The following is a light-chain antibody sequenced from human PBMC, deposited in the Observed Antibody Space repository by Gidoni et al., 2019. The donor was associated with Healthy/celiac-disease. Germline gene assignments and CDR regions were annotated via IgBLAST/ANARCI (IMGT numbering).Light chain of an antibody. J-gene: IGKJ4*01. V-gene: IGKV1-39*01. Sequence: DIKITQSPSSLSASVGDRVTITCRASQSISSYLNWYQQKPGKAPKLLIYAASSLQSGVPSRFSGSGSGTDFTLTISSLQPEDVATYYCQQSYSTPLTFGGGTKVEIK. CDR2: AAS. CDR3: QQSYSTPLT. CDR1: QSISSY.